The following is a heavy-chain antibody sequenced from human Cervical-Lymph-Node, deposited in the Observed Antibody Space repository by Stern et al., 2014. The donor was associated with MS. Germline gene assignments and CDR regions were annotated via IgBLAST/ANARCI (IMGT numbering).Heavy chain of an antibody. Sequence: EVQLEESGAEVKKPGESLKISCKGSGYSFTANWIAWVRQMPGKGLEWMGIIYPGNSDTRYSPSFQGQVTISADKSISTAYLQWSSLKASDTAMYYCARDYGDYAFDYWGQGTLVTVSS. V-gene: IGHV5-51*01. CDR3: ARDYGDYAFDY. J-gene: IGHJ4*02. CDR2: IYPGNSDT. CDR1: GYSFTANW. D-gene: IGHD4-17*01.